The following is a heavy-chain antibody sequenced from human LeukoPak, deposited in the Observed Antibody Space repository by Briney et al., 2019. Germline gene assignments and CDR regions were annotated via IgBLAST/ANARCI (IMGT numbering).Heavy chain of an antibody. V-gene: IGHV3-33*08. CDR2: IWYDGSNK. J-gene: IGHJ4*02. CDR1: GFTFSSYS. D-gene: IGHD3-10*01. Sequence: GGSLRLSCAASGFTFSSYSMNWVRQAPGKGLEWVAVIWYDGSNKYYADSVKGRFTISRDNSKNTLYLQMNSLRAEDTAVYYCARDGPFRAMVRGVSYFDYWGQGTLVTVSS. CDR3: ARDGPFRAMVRGVSYFDY.